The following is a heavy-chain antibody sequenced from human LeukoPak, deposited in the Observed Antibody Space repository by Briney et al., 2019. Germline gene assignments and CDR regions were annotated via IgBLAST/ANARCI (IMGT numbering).Heavy chain of an antibody. CDR2: INEDATTI. CDR3: VRDLILVWTPGDDFDF. CDR1: GFAFSAYW. J-gene: IGHJ4*02. D-gene: IGHD3-16*01. V-gene: IGHV3-74*01. Sequence: PGGSLRLSCAASGFAFSAYWMHWVRQAPGKGLEWVSRINEDATTITYADSVKGRFIISRDNSKKSLYLQMNNLRAEDTAVYYCVRDLILVWTPGDDFDFWGQETLVIVSS.